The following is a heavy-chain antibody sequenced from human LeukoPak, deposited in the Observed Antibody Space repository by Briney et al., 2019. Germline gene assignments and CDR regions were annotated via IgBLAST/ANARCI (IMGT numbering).Heavy chain of an antibody. J-gene: IGHJ6*03. CDR2: ISSSSSYI. CDR1: GFTFSSYS. CDR3: ARHYYDSSGYYHYYYYYYMDV. D-gene: IGHD3-22*01. Sequence: GGSLRLSCAASGFTFSSYSMNWVRQAPGKGLEWVSSISSSSSYIYYADSVKGRFTISRDNAKNSLYLQMNSLRAEDTALYYCARHYYDSSGYYHYYYYYYMDVWGKGTTVTVSS. V-gene: IGHV3-21*04.